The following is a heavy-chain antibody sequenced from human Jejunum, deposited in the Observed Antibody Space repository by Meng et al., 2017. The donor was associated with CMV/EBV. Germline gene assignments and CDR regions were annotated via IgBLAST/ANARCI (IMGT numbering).Heavy chain of an antibody. CDR3: ARDPTPDGSDY. V-gene: IGHV4-39*07. CDR1: GASISDSSYY. D-gene: IGHD3-10*01. Sequence: DSGPGLVKLSETLSLTCTMSGASISDSSYYWGWIRQPPGKGLEWIGSVYYSGSTCYNPSLESRVTISVDTSKNQFSLKLTSVTAADTATYYCARDPTPDGSDYWGRGTLVTVSS. J-gene: IGHJ4*02. CDR2: VYYSGST.